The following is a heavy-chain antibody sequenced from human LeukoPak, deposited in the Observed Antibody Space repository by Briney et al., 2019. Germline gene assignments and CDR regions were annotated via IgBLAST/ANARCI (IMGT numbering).Heavy chain of an antibody. CDR1: GYTFTSYG. J-gene: IGHJ3*02. D-gene: IGHD3-3*01. Sequence: GASVKVSCKASGYTFTSYGISWVRQAPGQGLEWMGLISAYNGNTNYAQKLQGRVTMTTDTSTSTAYMELRSLRSDDTAVYYCARASSYDFWSGGLAFDIWGQGTMVTVSS. V-gene: IGHV1-18*01. CDR2: ISAYNGNT. CDR3: ARASSYDFWSGGLAFDI.